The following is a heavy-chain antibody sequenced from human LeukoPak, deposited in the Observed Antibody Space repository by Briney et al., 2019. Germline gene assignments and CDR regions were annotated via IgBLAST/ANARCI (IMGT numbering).Heavy chain of an antibody. CDR1: GFTFSSYA. D-gene: IGHD4-11*01. CDR3: ARSGGLQKFDY. J-gene: IGHJ4*02. CDR2: ISYDGNTI. Sequence: GGSLRLSCAASGFTFSSYAMHWVRQAPGKGLQWVAVISYDGNTIHYADSVKGRFIISRDTSKNTLYLQMNSLRAEDTAVYYCARSGGLQKFDYWGQGTLVTVSS. V-gene: IGHV3-30-3*01.